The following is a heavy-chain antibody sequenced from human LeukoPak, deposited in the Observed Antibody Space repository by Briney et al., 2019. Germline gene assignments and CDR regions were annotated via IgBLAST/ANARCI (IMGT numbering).Heavy chain of an antibody. CDR2: IYSGGNT. CDR3: ARGYCSGGSCYPAWFDP. V-gene: IGHV3-53*01. D-gene: IGHD2-15*01. CDR1: GFSFSGFA. J-gene: IGHJ5*02. Sequence: PGGSLRLSCAASGFSFSGFAMTWVRQAPGKGLEWVSVIYSGGNTYYADSVKGRFTISRDNSKNTLYLQMNSLRAEDTAVYYCARGYCSGGSCYPAWFDPWGQGTLVTVSS.